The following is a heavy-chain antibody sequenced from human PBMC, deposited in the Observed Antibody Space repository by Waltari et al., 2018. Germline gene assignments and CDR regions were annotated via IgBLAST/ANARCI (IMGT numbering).Heavy chain of an antibody. J-gene: IGHJ4*02. D-gene: IGHD3-16*01. Sequence: QLQLQESGPRLVKPSETLSLTCSVSGDSINTGSYYCGWTPQSPGKTLEWIGSVHSTGNTYYNPSLKSRLSISIDASKNQFSLNLTSVTTADTATYFCARRWGGRLGPNKDRPPFDYWGQGTLVTVSS. CDR2: VHSTGNT. V-gene: IGHV4-39*01. CDR1: GDSINTGSYY. CDR3: ARRWGGRLGPNKDRPPFDY.